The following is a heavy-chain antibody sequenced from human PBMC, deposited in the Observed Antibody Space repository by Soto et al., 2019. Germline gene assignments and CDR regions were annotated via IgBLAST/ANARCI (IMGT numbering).Heavy chain of an antibody. CDR2: IYSDGTT. V-gene: IGHV3-53*01. CDR3: ALLSN. D-gene: IGHD6-6*01. CDR1: GFTVSSNY. J-gene: IGHJ4*02. Sequence: PGGSLRLSCGASGFTVSSNYMNWVRQAPGKGLEWVSIIYSDGTTSYADSVKGRFTISRDNFKNTLHLQMNSLRAEDTAVYYCALLSNWGQGTLVTVYS.